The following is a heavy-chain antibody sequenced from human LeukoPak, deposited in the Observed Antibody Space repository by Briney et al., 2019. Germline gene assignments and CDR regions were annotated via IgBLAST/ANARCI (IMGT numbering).Heavy chain of an antibody. V-gene: IGHV4-39*01. CDR3: ARARNDYGENIDY. CDR2: IYYSGST. Sequence: RPSETLSLTCTVSGGSISSSSYYWGWIRQPPGKGLEWIGSIYYSGSTYYNPSLKSRVTISVDTSKNQFSLKLSSVTAADTAVYYCARARNDYGENIDYWGQGTLVTVSS. CDR1: GGSISSSSYY. J-gene: IGHJ4*02. D-gene: IGHD4-17*01.